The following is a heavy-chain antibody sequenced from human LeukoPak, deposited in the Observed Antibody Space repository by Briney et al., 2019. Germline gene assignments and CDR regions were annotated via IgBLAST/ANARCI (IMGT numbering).Heavy chain of an antibody. D-gene: IGHD3-22*01. CDR3: ASRDSSGSGDAFDI. J-gene: IGHJ3*02. V-gene: IGHV4-34*01. CDR1: GGSFSGYY. Sequence: SETLSLTCAVYGGSFSGYYWSWIRQPPGKGLEWTGEINHSGSTNYNPSLKSRVTISVDTSKNQFSLKLSSVTAADTAVYYCASRDSSGSGDAFDIWGQGTMVTVSS. CDR2: INHSGST.